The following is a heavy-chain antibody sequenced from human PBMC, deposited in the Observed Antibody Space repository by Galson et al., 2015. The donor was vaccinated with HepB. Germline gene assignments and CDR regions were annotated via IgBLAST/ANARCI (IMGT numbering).Heavy chain of an antibody. CDR3: ARNPSSYDYYSMDV. J-gene: IGHJ6*02. CDR2: VSSGSTGR. CDR1: GFSFTSHS. V-gene: IGHV3-48*01. Sequence: SLRLSCAASGFSFTSHSMNWVRQAPGKGLEWVSYVSSGSTGRYYADSVRGRFTISRDNAKNPLYLHMKGLRAEDTAVYYCARNPSSYDYYSMDVWGQGTTVTVSS.